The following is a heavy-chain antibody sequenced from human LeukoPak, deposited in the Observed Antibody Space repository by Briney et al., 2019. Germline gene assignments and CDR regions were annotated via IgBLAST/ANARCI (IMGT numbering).Heavy chain of an antibody. Sequence: SETLSLTCTVSGGSISSYYWSWIRQPPGKGLEWIGYIYYSGSTNYNPSLKSRVTMSVDTSKNQFSLKLSSVTAADTAVYYCARDFSYYYDSSGDAFDIWGQGTMVTVSS. V-gene: IGHV4-59*12. D-gene: IGHD3-22*01. J-gene: IGHJ3*02. CDR1: GGSISSYY. CDR3: ARDFSYYYDSSGDAFDI. CDR2: IYYSGST.